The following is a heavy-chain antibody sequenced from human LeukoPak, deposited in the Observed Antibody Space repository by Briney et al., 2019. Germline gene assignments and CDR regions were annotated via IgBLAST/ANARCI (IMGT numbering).Heavy chain of an antibody. J-gene: IGHJ5*02. CDR3: AAGYYDFWSGYYTGIVPGFDP. Sequence: SVKVSCKPSGFTFTSSAMQWVRQARGQRLESIGWIVVGSGNTNYAQKFQERVTIPRDMSTRTAYMELRSVRSEDTAVYSCAAGYYDFWSGYYTGIVPGFDPWGQGTLVAVCS. D-gene: IGHD3-3*01. V-gene: IGHV1-58*02. CDR2: IVVGSGNT. CDR1: GFTFTSSA.